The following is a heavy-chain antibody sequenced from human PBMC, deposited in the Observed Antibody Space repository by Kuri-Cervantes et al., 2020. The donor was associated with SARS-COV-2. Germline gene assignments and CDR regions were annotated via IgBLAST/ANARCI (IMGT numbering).Heavy chain of an antibody. CDR1: GFTVSSNE. CDR3: ARQPLDQVLWVGAYWFDP. V-gene: IGHV4-34*01. CDR2: INHSGST. J-gene: IGHJ5*02. D-gene: IGHD3-10*01. Sequence: GSLRLSCAASGFTVSSNEMSWVRQPPGKGLEWIGEINHSGSTNYNPSLKSRVTISVDTSKNQFSLKLSSVTAADTAIYYCARQPLDQVLWVGAYWFDPWGQGTLVTVSS.